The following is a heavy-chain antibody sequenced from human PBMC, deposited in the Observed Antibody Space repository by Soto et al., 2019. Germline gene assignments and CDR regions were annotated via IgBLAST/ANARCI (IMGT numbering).Heavy chain of an antibody. D-gene: IGHD6-19*01. V-gene: IGHV4-31*03. CDR2: IYDSGST. Sequence: QVQLQESGPGLVKPSQTLSLTCTVSGGSMDTIGFYWTWIRQHPGKGLEWIGYIYDSGSTYYNPSLKXRXXXAXHTSKNHFSLRLTSVTAAHTAVYYCARSPRRYSSGWYDYFDYWGQGTLVSVSS. CDR1: GGSMDTIGFY. CDR3: ARSPRRYSSGWYDYFDY. J-gene: IGHJ4*02.